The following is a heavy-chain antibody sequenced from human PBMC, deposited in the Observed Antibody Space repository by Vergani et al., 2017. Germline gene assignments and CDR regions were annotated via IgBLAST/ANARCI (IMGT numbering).Heavy chain of an antibody. CDR1: GGSICSSSYY. D-gene: IGHD2/OR15-2a*01. Sequence: QLRLQESGPGLMKPSETLSLICTVSGGSICSSSYYWGWICQPPGKGLEWIGSSYYSWSTYYNPSLKSRVTISGDTSKTQLSLKLSSVTAADTAVYYCARHTVITEGATHYFDYWGQGTLVTVSS. J-gene: IGHJ4*02. CDR3: ARHTVITEGATHYFDY. V-gene: IGHV4-39*01. CDR2: SYYSWST.